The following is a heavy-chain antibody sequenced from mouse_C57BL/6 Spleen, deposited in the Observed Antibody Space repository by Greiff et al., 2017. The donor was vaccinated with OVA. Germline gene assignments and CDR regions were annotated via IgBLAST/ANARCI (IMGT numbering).Heavy chain of an antibody. CDR1: GYTFTSYW. Sequence: QVQLQQPGAELVRPGSSVKLSCKASGYTFTSYWMNWVKQRPIQGLEWIGNIDPSDSETYYNQKFKDKATLTVDKSSSTAYMQLSSLTSEDSAVYYCARGADYTREVYFDYWGQGTTLTVSS. J-gene: IGHJ2*01. CDR3: ARGADYTREVYFDY. V-gene: IGHV1-52*01. CDR2: IDPSDSET. D-gene: IGHD2-13*01.